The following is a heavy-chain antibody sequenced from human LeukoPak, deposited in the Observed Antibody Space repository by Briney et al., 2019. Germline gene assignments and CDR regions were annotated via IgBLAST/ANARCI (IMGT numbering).Heavy chain of an antibody. Sequence: GGSLRLSCTASGFNFGSFGMHWVRQAPGKGLERVSVISYDGSNKYYADSVKGRFTISRDNSKNTLYLQMNSLRAEDTAVYYCAKGRDYYDSSGYLDYWGQGTLVTVSS. CDR3: AKGRDYYDSSGYLDY. J-gene: IGHJ4*02. CDR2: ISYDGSNK. CDR1: GFNFGSFG. V-gene: IGHV3-30*18. D-gene: IGHD3-22*01.